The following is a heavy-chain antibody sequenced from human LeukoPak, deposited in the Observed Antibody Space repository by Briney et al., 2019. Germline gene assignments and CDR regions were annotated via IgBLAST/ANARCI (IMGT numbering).Heavy chain of an antibody. D-gene: IGHD6-13*01. V-gene: IGHV4-39*01. CDR3: ARMVQYSSSWFDY. CDR2: IYYSGST. J-gene: IGHJ4*02. CDR1: GGSISSSSYY. Sequence: PSETLSLTCTVSGGSISSSSYYWGWIRQPPGKGLVWVGSIYYSGSTYYNPSIKSRVTISVDTSKNQFSLKLSSVTAADTAVYYGARMVQYSSSWFDYWGQGTLVTVSS.